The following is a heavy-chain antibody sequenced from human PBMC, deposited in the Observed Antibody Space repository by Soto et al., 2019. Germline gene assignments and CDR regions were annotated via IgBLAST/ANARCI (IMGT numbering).Heavy chain of an antibody. V-gene: IGHV3-15*07. J-gene: IGHJ6*02. Sequence: EVQLVESGGGLVKPGGSLRLSCAASGFTFSNAWMNWVRQAPGKGLEWFGRIKSKTDGGTTDYAAPVKGRFTISRDDSKNTLYLQMNSLKTEDTAVYYCTTEAYCSGGSCYYYGMDVWGQGTTVTVSS. D-gene: IGHD2-15*01. CDR1: GFTFSNAW. CDR2: IKSKTDGGTT. CDR3: TTEAYCSGGSCYYYGMDV.